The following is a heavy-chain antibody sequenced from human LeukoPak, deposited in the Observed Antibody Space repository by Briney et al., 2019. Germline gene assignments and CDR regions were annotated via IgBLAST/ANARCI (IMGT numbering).Heavy chain of an antibody. V-gene: IGHV1-8*01. J-gene: IGHJ6*02. CDR1: GYTFTSYD. CDR2: MNPNSGNT. CDR3: ARGQYYDILTGYYYYYYGMDV. Sequence: ASVKVSCKASGYTFTSYDINWVRQATGKGLEWMGWMNPNSGNTGYAQKFQGRVTMTRNTSISTAYMELSSLRSEDTAVYYCARGQYYDILTGYYYYYYGMDVWGQGTTVTVSS. D-gene: IGHD3-9*01.